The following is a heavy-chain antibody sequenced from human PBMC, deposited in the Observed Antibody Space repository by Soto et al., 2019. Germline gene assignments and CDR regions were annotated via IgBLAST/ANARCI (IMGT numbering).Heavy chain of an antibody. CDR1: GGSLNGYY. CDR2: VKDGGST. V-gene: IGHV4-34*01. D-gene: IGHD5-12*01. Sequence: QVQLQQWGAGLLKPSETLSLTCTVNGGSLNGYYWSWIRQPPGKGLEWIGEVKDGGSTNYSPSLRGRVSISADTSKNHFSLRLNSVTAADTAVYFCARGQEGIVATHWDQGALVTVSS. J-gene: IGHJ4*02. CDR3: ARGQEGIVATH.